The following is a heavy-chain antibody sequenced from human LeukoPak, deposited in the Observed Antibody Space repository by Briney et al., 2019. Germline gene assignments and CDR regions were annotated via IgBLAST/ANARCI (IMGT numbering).Heavy chain of an antibody. CDR3: ARRARIYYYYCMDV. Sequence: VASVKVSCKASGYTFTSYDINWVRQATGQGLEWMGWRNPNSGNTGYAQKFQGRVTITRNPSISTAYMELSSLRSEDTAVYYCARRARIYYYYCMDVWGKGATVTVSS. CDR2: RNPNSGNT. D-gene: IGHD6-6*01. CDR1: GYTFTSYD. V-gene: IGHV1-8*02. J-gene: IGHJ6*03.